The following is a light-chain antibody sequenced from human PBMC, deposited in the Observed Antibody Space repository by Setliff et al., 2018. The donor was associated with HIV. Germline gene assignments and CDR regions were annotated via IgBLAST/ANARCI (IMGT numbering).Light chain of an antibody. CDR1: FSNIGRNT. Sequence: SVLTQPPSASGTPGQRVTISCSGSFSNIGRNTINWYQQLPGTAPKLLIYSNYQRPSGVPDRFSVSKSGTSASLAISGLQSEDESDYYCAAWDDSLNGYVFGTGTKVTVL. CDR2: SNY. CDR3: AAWDDSLNGYV. V-gene: IGLV1-44*01. J-gene: IGLJ1*01.